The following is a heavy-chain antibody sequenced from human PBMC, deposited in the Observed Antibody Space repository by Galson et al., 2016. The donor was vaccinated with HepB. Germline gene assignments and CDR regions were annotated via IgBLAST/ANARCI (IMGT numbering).Heavy chain of an antibody. D-gene: IGHD3-3*01. J-gene: IGHJ4*02. CDR2: ISGTGGST. CDR3: AKVQGSFYDFWSGYYWFDY. Sequence: SLRLSCAASGFTFDDYTMHWVRQAPGKGLEWVSAISGTGGSTYYGDSVKGRFTISRDNSKNTLYVQMNSLRAEDTAVYYCAKVQGSFYDFWSGYYWFDYWGQGALVTVSS. V-gene: IGHV3-23*01. CDR1: GFTFDDYT.